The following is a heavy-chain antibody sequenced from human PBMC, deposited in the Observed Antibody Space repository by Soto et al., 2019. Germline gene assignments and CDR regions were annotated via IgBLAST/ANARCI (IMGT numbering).Heavy chain of an antibody. V-gene: IGHV4-34*01. CDR1: GGSFSGYY. CDR2: INHSGST. D-gene: IGHD3-10*01. Sequence: SETLSLTCAVYGGSFSGYYWSWIRQPPGKGLEWIGEINHSGSTNYYPSLKSRVTISVDTSKNQFSLKLSSVTAADTAVYYCARDRSTMVRGVSSGWGQGTLVTVSS. J-gene: IGHJ4*02. CDR3: ARDRSTMVRGVSSG.